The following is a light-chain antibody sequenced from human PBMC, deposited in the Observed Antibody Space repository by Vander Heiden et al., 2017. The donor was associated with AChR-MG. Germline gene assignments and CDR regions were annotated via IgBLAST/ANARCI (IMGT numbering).Light chain of an antibody. CDR2: EVS. Sequence: QSALTQPASVSGSPGQSTTIFCTGTSSDVGSYNLVSWYQQRPGKAHKLMIYEVSKRPSGVSNRFSGSKSGNTASLTISGLQAEDEADYYCCSYAGSSTLVFGGGTKLTVL. J-gene: IGLJ2*01. CDR3: CSYAGSSTLV. CDR1: SSDVGSYNL. V-gene: IGLV2-23*02.